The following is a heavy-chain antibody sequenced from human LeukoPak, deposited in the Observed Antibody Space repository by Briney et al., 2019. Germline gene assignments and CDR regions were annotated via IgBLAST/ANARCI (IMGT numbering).Heavy chain of an antibody. V-gene: IGHV3-30*04. D-gene: IGHD6-19*01. CDR2: ISYDGSNK. Sequence: PGGSLRLSCAASGFTFSSYAMHWVRQAPGKGLGWVAVISYDGSNKYYADSVKGRFTISRDNSKNTLYLQMNSLRAEDTAVYYCAREKGDYSSGWYDYWGQGTLVTVSS. J-gene: IGHJ4*02. CDR1: GFTFSSYA. CDR3: AREKGDYSSGWYDY.